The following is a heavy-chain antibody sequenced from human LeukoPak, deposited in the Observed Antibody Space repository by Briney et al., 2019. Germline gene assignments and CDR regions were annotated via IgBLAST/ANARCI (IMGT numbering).Heavy chain of an antibody. V-gene: IGHV3-13*01. D-gene: IGHD3-16*01. CDR3: AREGALLDYFDY. CDR2: IGTAGDT. CDR1: GFTFSSYD. Sequence: GGSLRLSCAASGFTFSSYDMHWVRQATGKGLEWVSAIGTAGDTYYPGSVKGRFTISRENAKNSLYLQMNSLRAGDTAVYYCAREGALLDYFDYWGQGTLVTVSS. J-gene: IGHJ4*02.